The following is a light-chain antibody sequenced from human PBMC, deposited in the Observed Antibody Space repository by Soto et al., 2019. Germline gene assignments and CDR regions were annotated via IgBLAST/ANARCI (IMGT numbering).Light chain of an antibody. V-gene: IGKV3-11*01. CDR2: DAS. CDR3: QQRSNWPPIT. J-gene: IGKJ5*01. Sequence: ELVLTQSPATLSLSPAERATLSCRASQSVSSYLAWYQQKPGQAPRLLIYDASNRATGIPARFSGSGSGTDFTLTISSLEPEDFAVYYCQQRSNWPPITFGQGTRLEI. CDR1: QSVSSY.